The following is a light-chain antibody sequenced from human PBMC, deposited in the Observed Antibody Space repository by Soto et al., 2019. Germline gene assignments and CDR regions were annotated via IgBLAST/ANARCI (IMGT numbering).Light chain of an antibody. Sequence: EIVMTQSPVTRSASPVESATLSCRASQSVDNNVAWYQQKPGQAPRLLIVGSFARATGIPARFSGSGSGSEFTLTISGLQSEDFAVYYCQQYNDRPPITFGQGTRLEIK. CDR1: QSVDNN. CDR3: QQYNDRPPIT. J-gene: IGKJ5*01. V-gene: IGKV3-15*01. CDR2: GSF.